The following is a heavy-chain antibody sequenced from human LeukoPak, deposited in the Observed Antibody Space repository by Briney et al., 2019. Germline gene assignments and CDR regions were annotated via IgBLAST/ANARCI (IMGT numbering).Heavy chain of an antibody. J-gene: IGHJ6*03. Sequence: PGGSLRLSCAASGFTFSNAWMSWVRQAPGKGLEWVGRIKSKTDGGTTDYAAPVKGRFTISRDDSKNTLYLQMNSLKTEDTAVYYCTTDLGIAAAGEKDYYYYMDVWGKGTTVTVSS. V-gene: IGHV3-15*01. CDR2: IKSKTDGGTT. CDR3: TTDLGIAAAGEKDYYYYMDV. D-gene: IGHD6-13*01. CDR1: GFTFSNAW.